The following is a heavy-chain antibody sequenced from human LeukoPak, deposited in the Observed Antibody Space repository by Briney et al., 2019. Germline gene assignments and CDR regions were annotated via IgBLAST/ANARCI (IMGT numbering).Heavy chain of an antibody. V-gene: IGHV3-23*01. CDR1: GFTSSDCD. Sequence: GGSLRLSCAGSGFTSSDCDMSWVRQAPGKGLEWVSSISDSGGRTFYADSVKGRFTISRDNYKNMLFLQMNSLRVEDTAVYYCAKDLSRAVAADWFDPWAQGTLVTVSS. J-gene: IGHJ5*02. CDR3: AKDLSRAVAADWFDP. CDR2: ISDSGGRT. D-gene: IGHD6-19*01.